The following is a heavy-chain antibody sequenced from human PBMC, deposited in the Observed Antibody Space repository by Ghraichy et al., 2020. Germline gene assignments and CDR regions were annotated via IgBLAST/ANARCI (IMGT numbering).Heavy chain of an antibody. V-gene: IGHV3-30-3*01. CDR2: ISYDGSNK. CDR1: GFTFSSYA. Sequence: GGSLRLSCAASGFTFSSYAMHWVRQAPGKGLEWVAVISYDGSNKYYADSVKGRFTISRDNSKNTLYLQMNSLRAEDTAVYYCARDREALLLWFGEHYYGMDVWGQGTTVTVSS. CDR3: ARDREALLLWFGEHYYGMDV. J-gene: IGHJ6*02. D-gene: IGHD3-10*01.